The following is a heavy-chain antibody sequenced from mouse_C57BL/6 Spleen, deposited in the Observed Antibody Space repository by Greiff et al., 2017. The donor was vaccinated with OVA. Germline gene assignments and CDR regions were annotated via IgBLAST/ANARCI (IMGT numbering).Heavy chain of an antibody. J-gene: IGHJ2*01. Sequence: QVQLKESGAELARPGASVKLSCKASGYTFTSYGISWVKQRTGQGLEWIGEIYPRSGNTYYNEKFKGKATLTADKSSSTAYMELRSLTSEDSAVYFCARGNDYDRDFDYWGQGTTLTVSS. CDR1: GYTFTSYG. CDR3: ARGNDYDRDFDY. V-gene: IGHV1-81*01. D-gene: IGHD2-4*01. CDR2: IYPRSGNT.